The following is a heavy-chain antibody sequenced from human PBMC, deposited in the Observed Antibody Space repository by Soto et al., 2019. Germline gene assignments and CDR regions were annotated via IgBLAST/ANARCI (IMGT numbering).Heavy chain of an antibody. Sequence: GGSLRLSCAASGFTFSSYAMSWVRQAPGKGLDWVLTISGSGGSTYYADSVKGRFTISRDNSKSTLYLQMNSLRVEDTAVYYCAKSLDQTGAARSLYHYGMDVWGQGTTVTVSS. CDR1: GFTFSSYA. V-gene: IGHV3-23*01. D-gene: IGHD6-6*01. CDR3: AKSLDQTGAARSLYHYGMDV. J-gene: IGHJ6*02. CDR2: ISGSGGST.